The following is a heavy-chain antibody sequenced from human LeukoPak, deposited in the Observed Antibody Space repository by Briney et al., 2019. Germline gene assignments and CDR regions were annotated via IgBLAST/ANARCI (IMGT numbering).Heavy chain of an antibody. V-gene: IGHV3-48*03. J-gene: IGHJ3*02. Sequence: AGGSLRLSCAASGFIFSSYEMNWVRQAPGKGLEGVSYISSSGSTIYYADSVKGRFTISRDNAKNSLYLQMNSLRAEDTAVYYCARDPAYYDILTGPKAFDIWGQGTMVTVSS. CDR1: GFIFSSYE. CDR3: ARDPAYYDILTGPKAFDI. CDR2: ISSSGSTI. D-gene: IGHD3-9*01.